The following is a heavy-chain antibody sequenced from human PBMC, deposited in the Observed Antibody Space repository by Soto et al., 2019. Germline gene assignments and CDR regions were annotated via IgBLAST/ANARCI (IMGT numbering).Heavy chain of an antibody. Sequence: ASVKVSCKASGYTFTSYGISWVRQATGQGLEWMGWMNPNSGNTGYAQKFQGRVTMTRNTSISTAYMELSSLRSEDTAVYYCASSWGYYYYMDVWGKGTTVTVSS. CDR3: ASSWGYYYYMDV. J-gene: IGHJ6*03. CDR2: MNPNSGNT. CDR1: GYTFTSYG. V-gene: IGHV1-8*02. D-gene: IGHD7-27*01.